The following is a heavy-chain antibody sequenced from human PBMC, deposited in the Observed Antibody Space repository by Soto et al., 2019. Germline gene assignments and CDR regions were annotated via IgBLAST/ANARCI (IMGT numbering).Heavy chain of an antibody. CDR3: ARELGPTYSVRLDV. J-gene: IGHJ6*02. CDR1: GYKFINYF. Sequence: QVQLVQSGAEVKKPGASVKVSCKASGYKFINYFISWVRQAHGQGLEWMGWINPDKDDRKYAEKFQGRVTMTTDTFTSTAYMELGNLRFDDTAVYYCARELGPTYSVRLDVWCQGTTVTISS. V-gene: IGHV1-18*04. D-gene: IGHD4-4*01. CDR2: INPDKDDR.